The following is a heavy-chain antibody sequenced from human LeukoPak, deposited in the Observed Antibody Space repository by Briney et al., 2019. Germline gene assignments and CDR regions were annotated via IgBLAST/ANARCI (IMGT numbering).Heavy chain of an antibody. CDR1: GFTFSSYA. D-gene: IGHD1-7*01. Sequence: GGSLRLSCAASGFTFSSYAMYWVRQAPGKGLEWVSLISGDGGSTYYPDSVKGRFTISRDNSKNSLYLQMNSLRTEDTALYYCARDMGGITGTTGWFDPWGQGTLVTVSS. CDR2: ISGDGGST. V-gene: IGHV3-43*02. J-gene: IGHJ5*02. CDR3: ARDMGGITGTTGWFDP.